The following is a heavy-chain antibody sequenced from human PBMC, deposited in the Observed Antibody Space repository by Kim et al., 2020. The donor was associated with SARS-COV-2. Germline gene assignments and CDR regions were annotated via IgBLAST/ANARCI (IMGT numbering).Heavy chain of an antibody. CDR2: IIPIFGTA. J-gene: IGHJ4*02. CDR1: GGTFSSYA. Sequence: SVKVSCKASGGTFSSYAISWVRQAPGQGLEWMGGIIPIFGTANYAQKFQGRVTITADESTSTAYMELSSLRSEDTAVYYCASPRRRYSTNGPYDYWGQGTLVTVSS. CDR3: ASPRRRYSTNGPYDY. V-gene: IGHV1-69*13. D-gene: IGHD4-4*01.